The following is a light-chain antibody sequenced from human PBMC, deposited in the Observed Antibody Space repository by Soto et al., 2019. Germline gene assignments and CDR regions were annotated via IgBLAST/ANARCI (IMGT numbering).Light chain of an antibody. J-gene: IGLJ2*01. V-gene: IGLV2-23*02. CDR1: SSDAGTYNL. CDR2: EVS. CDR3: CSYAGDKVV. Sequence: QSALTQPASVSGSPGQSITISCTGISSDAGTYNLVSWYQQHPGKAPKLLIYEVSKRPSGVSNRFSGSKSANTASLTISGLQAEDEADYYCCSYAGDKVVFGVGTKVTVL.